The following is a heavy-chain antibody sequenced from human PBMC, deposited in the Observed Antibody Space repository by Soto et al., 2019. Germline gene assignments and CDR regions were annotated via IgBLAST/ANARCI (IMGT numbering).Heavy chain of an antibody. D-gene: IGHD5-12*01. V-gene: IGHV3-30*18. J-gene: IGHJ6*02. CDR1: GFTFSSYG. Sequence: QVQLAESGGGVVQPGRSLRLSCAASGFTFSSYGMHWVRQAPGKGLEWVAVISYDGSNKYYADSVKGRFTISRDNSKNTLYLQMNSLRAEDTAVYYCAKDLGGYGPWGPNYYYYGMDVWGQGTTVTVSS. CDR3: AKDLGGYGPWGPNYYYYGMDV. CDR2: ISYDGSNK.